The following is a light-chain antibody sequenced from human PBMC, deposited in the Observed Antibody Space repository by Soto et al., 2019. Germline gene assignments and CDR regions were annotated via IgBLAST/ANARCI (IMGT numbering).Light chain of an antibody. J-gene: IGLJ3*02. Sequence: QSVLTQPPSGSGAPGQRVTISCTRSSSNIGAGYDVHWYQQLPGTAPKLLIYGNSNRPSGVPDRFSGSKSGTSASLAITGLRAEDEADYYCQSYDSSLSGWVFGGGTKVTVL. CDR1: SSNIGAGYD. V-gene: IGLV1-40*01. CDR3: QSYDSSLSGWV. CDR2: GNS.